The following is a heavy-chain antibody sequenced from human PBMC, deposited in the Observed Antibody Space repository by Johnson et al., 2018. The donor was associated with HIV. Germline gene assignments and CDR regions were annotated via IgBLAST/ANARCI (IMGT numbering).Heavy chain of an antibody. Sequence: QVQLVESGGGLVKPGGSLRLSCAASGFTFSDYYMTWIRQAPGKGLEWVSYISSSGSTIYYADSVTGRFPISRDNAKNSLSLQMNSLRAEDTAVYYCTTLAESSSSMYAFDIWGQGTMLTVSS. CDR2: ISSSGSTI. CDR3: TTLAESSSSMYAFDI. D-gene: IGHD6-6*01. V-gene: IGHV3-11*01. J-gene: IGHJ3*02. CDR1: GFTFSDYY.